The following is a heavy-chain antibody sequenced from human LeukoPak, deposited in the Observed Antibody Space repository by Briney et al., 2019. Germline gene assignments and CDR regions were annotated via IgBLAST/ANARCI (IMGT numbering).Heavy chain of an antibody. J-gene: IGHJ5*02. CDR2: INPNSGGT. V-gene: IGHV1-2*02. CDR3: AREVQSDFWSGYYSRWFDP. D-gene: IGHD3-3*01. CDR1: GYTFTGYY. Sequence: ASVKVSCKASGYTFTGYYMHWVRQAPGQGLEWMGWINPNSGGTNYAQKFQGRVTMTRDTSISTAYMELSRLRSDDTAVYYCAREVQSDFWSGYYSRWFDPWGQGTLVTVSS.